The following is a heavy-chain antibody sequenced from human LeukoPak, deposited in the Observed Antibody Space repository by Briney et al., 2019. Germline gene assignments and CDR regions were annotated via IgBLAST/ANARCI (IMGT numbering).Heavy chain of an antibody. V-gene: IGHV4-59*02. CDR2: IYYTGTT. D-gene: IGHD3-22*01. J-gene: IGHJ5*02. CDR1: GDSVSSSY. Sequence: SETLSHTCTVSGDSVSSSYWSWIRQPPGKTLEWIGYIYYTGTTNYNPSLKSRVTMSIDTSKNQFSLNLNSVTAADTAVYYCARGFYDSSGYSNCFDPWGQGTLVTVSS. CDR3: ARGFYDSSGYSNCFDP.